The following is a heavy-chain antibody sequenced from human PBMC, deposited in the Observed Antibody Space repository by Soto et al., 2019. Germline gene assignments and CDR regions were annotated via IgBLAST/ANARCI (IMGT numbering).Heavy chain of an antibody. J-gene: IGHJ6*02. V-gene: IGHV3-23*01. CDR1: GFTFSSYA. CDR3: AKVGAYRHYYYYGMDV. Sequence: PGGSLRLSCAASGFTFSSYAMSLVRQAPGKGLEWVSAISGSGGSTYYADSVKGRFTISRDNSKNTLYLQMNSLRAEDTAVYSCAKVGAYRHYYYYGMDVWGQGTTVTVSS. D-gene: IGHD3-16*01. CDR2: ISGSGGST.